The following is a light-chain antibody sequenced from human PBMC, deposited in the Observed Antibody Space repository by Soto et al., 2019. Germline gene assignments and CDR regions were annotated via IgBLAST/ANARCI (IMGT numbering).Light chain of an antibody. CDR3: QQYDTYPWT. CDR1: QSFTSW. CDR2: KAS. V-gene: IGKV1-5*03. Sequence: DIQMTQSPSTLSASVRDRVTITCRASQSFTSWLAWYQQKPGKAPKLLIYKASTLERGVPSRFSGSESGTEFTLTISSLQPDDFATYYCQQYDTYPWTFGQGTKLEIK. J-gene: IGKJ1*01.